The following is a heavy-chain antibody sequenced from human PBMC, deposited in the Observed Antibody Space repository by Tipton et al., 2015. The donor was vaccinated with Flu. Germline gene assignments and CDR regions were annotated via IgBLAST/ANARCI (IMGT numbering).Heavy chain of an antibody. CDR1: GDSISSDYY. CDR2: VARPGST. V-gene: IGHV4-38-2*01. CDR3: ARRSIGYYDSSAYFDY. D-gene: IGHD3-22*01. J-gene: IGHJ4*02. Sequence: TLSLTCAVSGDSISSDYYWAWIRQFPGKGLEWIGTVARPGSTVYNPSLKSRITISVDTSKNQFSLKLSSVTAADTAVYYCARRSIGYYDSSAYFDYWGQGTLVTVSS.